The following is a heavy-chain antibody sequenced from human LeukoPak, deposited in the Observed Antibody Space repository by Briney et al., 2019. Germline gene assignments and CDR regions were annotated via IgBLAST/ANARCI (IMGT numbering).Heavy chain of an antibody. D-gene: IGHD3-16*01. CDR3: ARGGGLDV. Sequence: GGSLRLSCAASGFTFSSYWMNWARQAPGKGLEWVASINHNGNVNYYVDSVKGRFTISRDNAKNSLYLRMSNLRAEDTAVYFCARGGGLDVWGQGATVTVSS. CDR2: INHNGNVN. J-gene: IGHJ6*02. CDR1: GFTFSSYW. V-gene: IGHV3-7*03.